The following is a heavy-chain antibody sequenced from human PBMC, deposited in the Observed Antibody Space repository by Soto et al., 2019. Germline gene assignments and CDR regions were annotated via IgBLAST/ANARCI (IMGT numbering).Heavy chain of an antibody. D-gene: IGHD1-26*01. CDR3: ATPRGSSGYGMDV. V-gene: IGHV3-23*01. CDR1: GFTFSSYA. Sequence: EVQLLESGGGLVQPGGSLRLSCAASGFTFSSYAMSWVRQAPGKGLEWVSAISGSGGSTYYADSVKGRFTISRDNSKNALYLQMDRLRAEGTGVYYWATPRGSSGYGMDVWGQGTTVTVSS. CDR2: ISGSGGST. J-gene: IGHJ6*02.